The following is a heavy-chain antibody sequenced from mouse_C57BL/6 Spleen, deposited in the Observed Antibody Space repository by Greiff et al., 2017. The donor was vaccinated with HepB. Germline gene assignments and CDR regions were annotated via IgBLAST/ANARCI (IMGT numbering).Heavy chain of an antibody. J-gene: IGHJ2*01. CDR3: ASPLYFDY. CDR2: IDPSDSYT. V-gene: IGHV1-50*01. Sequence: QVQLQQPGAELVKPGASVKLSCKASGYTFTSYWMQWVKQRPGQGLEWIGEIDPSDSYTNYNQKFKGKATLTVDTSSSTAYMQLRSLTSEDSAVYYCASPLYFDYWGQGTTLTVSS. CDR1: GYTFTSYW.